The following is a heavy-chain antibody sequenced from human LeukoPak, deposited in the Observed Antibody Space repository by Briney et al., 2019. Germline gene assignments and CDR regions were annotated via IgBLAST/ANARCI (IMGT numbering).Heavy chain of an antibody. CDR1: GYTFTGYH. D-gene: IGHD1-14*01. V-gene: IGHV1-2*02. J-gene: IGHJ4*02. CDR2: INPNSGAT. CDR3: ARLNGNHFDY. Sequence: ASVKVTCKASGYTFTGYHMHWVRQAPGQGLEWMAWINPNSGATDYAQKFQGRVTMTRDTSTSTAYMELSRLRSDDTAVYYCARLNGNHFDYWGQGTLVTVSS.